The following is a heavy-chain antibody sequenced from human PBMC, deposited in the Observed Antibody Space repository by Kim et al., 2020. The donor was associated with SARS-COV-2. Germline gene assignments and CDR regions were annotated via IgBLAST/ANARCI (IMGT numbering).Heavy chain of an antibody. J-gene: IGHJ4*02. Sequence: GSNYHNPSLKSRVTISVDTSKNQFSLKLSSVTAADTAVYYCAGGYGTNDYWGQGTLVTVSS. D-gene: IGHD1-1*01. V-gene: IGHV4-31*02. CDR3: AGGYGTNDY. CDR2: GSN.